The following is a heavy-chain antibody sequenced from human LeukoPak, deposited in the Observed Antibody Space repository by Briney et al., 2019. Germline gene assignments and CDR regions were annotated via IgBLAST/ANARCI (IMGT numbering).Heavy chain of an antibody. CDR2: IKQDGSEK. CDR3: ARYSPYGSGNPRFDP. D-gene: IGHD3-10*01. V-gene: IGHV3-7*01. Sequence: SGGSLRLSCAASGFTFSSYWMSWVRQAPGKGLEWVANIKQDGSEKYYVDSVKGRFTISRDNAKNSLYLQMNSLRAEDTAVYYCARYSPYGSGNPRFDPWGQGTLVTVSS. J-gene: IGHJ5*02. CDR1: GFTFSSYW.